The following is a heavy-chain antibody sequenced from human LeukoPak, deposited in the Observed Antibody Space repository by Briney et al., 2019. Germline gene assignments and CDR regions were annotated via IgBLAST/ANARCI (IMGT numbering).Heavy chain of an antibody. CDR2: IIPIFGTA. CDR1: GGTFSSYA. CDR3: ARGSVSSGWYPF. D-gene: IGHD6-19*01. V-gene: IGHV1-69*05. J-gene: IGHJ4*02. Sequence: SVKVSCKASGGTFSSYAISWARQAPGQGLEWMGRIIPIFGTANYAQEFQGRVTITTDESTSTAYMELSSLRSEDTAVYYCARGSVSSGWYPFWGQGTLVTVSS.